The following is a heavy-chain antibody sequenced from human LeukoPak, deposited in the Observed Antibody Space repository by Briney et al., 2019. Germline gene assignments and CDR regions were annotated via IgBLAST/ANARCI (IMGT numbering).Heavy chain of an antibody. CDR3: AKEGPAYYYDSSGYYYAPNYGMDV. CDR1: GFTFSSYG. Sequence: GGSLRLSCAASGFTFSSYGMHWVRQAPGKGLEWVAVISYDGSNKYYAGSVKGRFTISRDNSKNTLYLQMNSLRAEDTAVYYCAKEGPAYYYDSSGYYYAPNYGMDVWGQGTTVTVSS. CDR2: ISYDGSNK. J-gene: IGHJ6*02. V-gene: IGHV3-30*18. D-gene: IGHD3-22*01.